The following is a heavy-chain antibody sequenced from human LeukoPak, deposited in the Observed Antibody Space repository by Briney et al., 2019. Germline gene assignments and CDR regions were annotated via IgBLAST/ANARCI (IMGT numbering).Heavy chain of an antibody. CDR2: ISSSSSYI. CDR3: ARGIAVAGTDFDY. Sequence: GGSLRLSCAASGFTFSTYSMNWVRQAPGKGLEWVSSISSSSSYIYYADSVKGRFTISRDNAKNSLYLQMNSLRAEDTAVYYCARGIAVAGTDFDYWGQGTLVTVSS. J-gene: IGHJ4*02. D-gene: IGHD6-19*01. V-gene: IGHV3-21*01. CDR1: GFTFSTYS.